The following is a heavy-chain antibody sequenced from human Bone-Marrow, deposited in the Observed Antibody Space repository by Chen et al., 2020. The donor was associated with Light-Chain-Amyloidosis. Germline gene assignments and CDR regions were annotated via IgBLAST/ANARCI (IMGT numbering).Heavy chain of an antibody. CDR2: FDPEDGET. CDR3: ARRSGSGGYFES. Sequence: QVQLVQSGAEVKKPGASVKVSCKVSGYTLTELSMHWVRQAPGKGLEWMGGFDPEDGETIYAQKFQGRVTMTEDTSTDTAYMELSSLTAEDTALYYCARRSGSGGYFESWGQGTLVTVSS. CDR1: GYTLTELS. J-gene: IGHJ4*02. V-gene: IGHV1-24*01. D-gene: IGHD2-15*01.